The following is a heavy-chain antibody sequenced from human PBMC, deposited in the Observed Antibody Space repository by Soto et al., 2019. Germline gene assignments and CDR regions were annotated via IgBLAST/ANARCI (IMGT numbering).Heavy chain of an antibody. J-gene: IGHJ6*02. Sequence: QVQLVQSGAEVKKPGASVKVSCKASGYTFTNYGISWVRRAPGQGLEWMGWISAYNGKTNYAQKLQGRVTMTTDTSTSTAYMDLRTLRSDDTAVYYCARDRGSNNWYYGMDVWGQGTTVTVSS. D-gene: IGHD1-1*01. CDR1: GYTFTNYG. V-gene: IGHV1-18*01. CDR3: ARDRGSNNWYYGMDV. CDR2: ISAYNGKT.